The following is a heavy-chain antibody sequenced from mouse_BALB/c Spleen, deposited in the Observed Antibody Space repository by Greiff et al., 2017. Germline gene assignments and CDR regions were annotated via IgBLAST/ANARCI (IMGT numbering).Heavy chain of an antibody. CDR1: GFAFSSYD. V-gene: IGHV5-12-1*01. CDR2: ISSGGGST. D-gene: IGHD3-3*01. Sequence: EVQVVESGGGLVKPGGSLKLSCAASGFAFSSYDMSWVRQTPEKRLEWVAYISSGGGSTYYPDTVKGRFTISRDNAKNTLYLQMSSLKSEDTAMYYCARHRGFDYWGQGTTLTVSS. J-gene: IGHJ2*01. CDR3: ARHRGFDY.